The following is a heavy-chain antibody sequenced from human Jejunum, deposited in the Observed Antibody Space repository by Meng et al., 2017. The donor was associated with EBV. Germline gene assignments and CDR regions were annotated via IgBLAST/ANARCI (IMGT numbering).Heavy chain of an antibody. V-gene: IGHV3-15*01. CDR3: TTLWLGGPGFDT. CDR2: IKSKADGETI. CDR1: GITFSNAW. D-gene: IGHD3-10*01. Sequence: EVQLVEXXXGXVXXGGXLRLSCVASGITFSNAWMSWVRQAPGKGLEWVGRIKSKADGETIDYGAPEKDRFIISRDDSKNTMYLQINSLKTEDTAVYYCTTLWLGGPGFDTWGQGTLVTVAS. J-gene: IGHJ5*02.